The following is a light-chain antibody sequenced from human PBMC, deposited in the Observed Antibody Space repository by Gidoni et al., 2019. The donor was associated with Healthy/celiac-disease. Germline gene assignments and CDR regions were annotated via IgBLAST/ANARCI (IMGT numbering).Light chain of an antibody. CDR2: QDS. J-gene: IGLJ3*02. V-gene: IGLV3-1*01. CDR3: QAWDSNTVRV. Sequence: SYELTQPPSVSVSPGQTASITCSGDKLGAKYACWYQQKPGQSPVLVIYQDSKRPSGIPERFSGSNSGNTATLTISGTQAMDEADYYCQAWDSNTVRVFGGGTKLTVL. CDR1: KLGAKY.